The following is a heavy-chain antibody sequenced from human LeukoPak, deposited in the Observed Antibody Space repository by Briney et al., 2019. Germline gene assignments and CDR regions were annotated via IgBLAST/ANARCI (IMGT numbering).Heavy chain of an antibody. V-gene: IGHV1-18*01. CDR1: DYTFTNYG. D-gene: IGHD1-26*01. CDR3: ARGPNLNSGSYYTVYYYYGMDV. J-gene: IGHJ6*02. Sequence: ASVKVSCKASDYTFTNYGISWLRQAPGQGLEWMGWISAYNGNTNYAQKLQGRVTMTTDTSTSTAYMELRSLRSDDKAVYYCARGPNLNSGSYYTVYYYYGMDVWGQGTTVTVSS. CDR2: ISAYNGNT.